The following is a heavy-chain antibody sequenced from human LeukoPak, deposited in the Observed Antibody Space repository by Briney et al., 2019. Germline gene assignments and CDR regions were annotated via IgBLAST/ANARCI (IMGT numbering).Heavy chain of an antibody. CDR3: ARGRVLRIDY. CDR2: ISSSGSTI. CDR1: GFTFSSYE. J-gene: IGHJ4*02. D-gene: IGHD3-10*01. V-gene: IGHV3-48*03. Sequence: GGSLRLSCAASGFTFSSYEMNWVRQAAGKGLEWVSYISSSGSTIYYADSVKGRFTISRGNAKNSLYLQMNSLRAEDTAVYYCARGRVLRIDYWGQGTLVTVSS.